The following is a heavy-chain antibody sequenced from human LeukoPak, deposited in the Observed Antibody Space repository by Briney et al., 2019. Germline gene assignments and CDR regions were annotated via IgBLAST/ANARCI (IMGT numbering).Heavy chain of an antibody. J-gene: IGHJ4*02. D-gene: IGHD3-10*01. Sequence: GESLRISCTGTGYSFTTYWISWVRQVPGKGLEWMGIIYPGDSDTRYSPSFQGQVTISADKSISTAYLQWSSLKASDTAMYYCARPSTYYGSGSYPFDYWGQGTLVTVSS. CDR1: GYSFTTYW. CDR2: IYPGDSDT. V-gene: IGHV5-51*01. CDR3: ARPSTYYGSGSYPFDY.